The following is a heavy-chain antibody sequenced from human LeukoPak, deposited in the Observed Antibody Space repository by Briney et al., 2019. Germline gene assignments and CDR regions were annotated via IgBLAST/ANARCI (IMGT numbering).Heavy chain of an antibody. J-gene: IGHJ4*02. CDR2: IYSGGST. D-gene: IGHD3-22*01. V-gene: IGHV3-66*01. CDR1: GFTVSSNY. Sequence: PGGSLRLSCAASGFTVSSNYMSWVRQAPGKGLEWVSVIYSGGSTYYADSVKGRFTISRDNSKNTLYPQMNSLRAEDTAVYYCASDYYYDSSGYGYWGQGTLVTVSS. CDR3: ASDYYYDSSGYGY.